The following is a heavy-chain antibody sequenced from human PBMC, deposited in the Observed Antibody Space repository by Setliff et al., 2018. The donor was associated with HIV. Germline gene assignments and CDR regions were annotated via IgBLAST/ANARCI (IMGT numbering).Heavy chain of an antibody. CDR1: GYKFTDYW. CDR3: ARPQYHQSSDAFDI. V-gene: IGHV5-51*03. Sequence: NPGESLKISCKGFGYKFTDYWVGWVRQMPGEGLEWMGVIYGDGSDPRYSPSFQGQVAISVVKSINTAYLRWTSLKASDAALYYCARPQYHQSSDAFDIWGQGTMVTVSS. CDR2: IYGDGSDP. J-gene: IGHJ3*02.